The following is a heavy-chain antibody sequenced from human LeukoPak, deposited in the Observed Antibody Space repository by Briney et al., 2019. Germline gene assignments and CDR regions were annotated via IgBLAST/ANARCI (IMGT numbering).Heavy chain of an antibody. V-gene: IGHV1-69*13. CDR3: ARAPGYCSSTSCPFDY. CDR2: IIPIFGTA. CDR1: GGTFSSYA. J-gene: IGHJ4*02. D-gene: IGHD2-2*01. Sequence: ASVKVSCKASGGTFSSYAISWVRQAPGQGLEWMGGIIPIFGTANYAQEFQGRVTITADESTSTAYMELSSLRSEDTAVYYCARAPGYCSSTSCPFDYWGQGTLVTVSS.